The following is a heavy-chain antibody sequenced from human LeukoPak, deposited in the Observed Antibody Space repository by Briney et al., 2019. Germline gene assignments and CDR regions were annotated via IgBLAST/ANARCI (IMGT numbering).Heavy chain of an antibody. D-gene: IGHD3-9*01. CDR1: GFTFRSSA. J-gene: IGHJ6*04. CDR2: ISGDGGAT. CDR3: ARDLSVLRYFDWLPQGYYGMDV. V-gene: IGHV3-21*01. Sequence: GASLRLSCAASGFTFRSSAMTWVRQAPGEGLEWVSSISGDGGATHYADSVKGRFTISRDNAKNSLYLQMYSLRAEDTAVYYCARDLSVLRYFDWLPQGYYGMDVWGKGTTVTVSS.